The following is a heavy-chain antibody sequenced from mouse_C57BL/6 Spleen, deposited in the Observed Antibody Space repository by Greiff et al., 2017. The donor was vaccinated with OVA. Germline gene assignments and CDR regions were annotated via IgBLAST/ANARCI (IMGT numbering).Heavy chain of an antibody. Sequence: VQLQQPGPELVKPGASVKLSCKASGYTFTSYDIHWVKQRPGQGLEWIGWIHPSDGSTKYNEKFMGKATLTVDTSSSTAYMKLHSLTSEDSAVYFWARYGYNPYDYALYYWGQGTTLTVSS. D-gene: IGHD2-2*01. CDR1: GYTFTSYD. J-gene: IGHJ2*01. CDR2: IHPSDGST. V-gene: IGHV1-85*01. CDR3: ARYGYNPYDYALYY.